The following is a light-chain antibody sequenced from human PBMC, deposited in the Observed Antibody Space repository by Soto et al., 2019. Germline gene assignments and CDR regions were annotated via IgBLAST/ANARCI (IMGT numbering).Light chain of an antibody. J-gene: IGKJ5*01. CDR1: QSVLYSSNNKHF. Sequence: DKGMNQSPDSLAVSLSERSTINCKSSQSVLYSSNNKHFLAWYQQKRGQAPRLLIYAASTRATGVPARFSGSGSGTEFTLTISSLQSEDFAVYYCQQYNNWPPITLGQGTRLEIK. CDR3: QQYNNWPPIT. V-gene: IGKV4-1*01. CDR2: AAS.